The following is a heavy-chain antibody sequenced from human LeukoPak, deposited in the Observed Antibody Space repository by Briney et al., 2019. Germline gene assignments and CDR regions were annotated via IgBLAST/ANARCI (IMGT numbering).Heavy chain of an antibody. V-gene: IGHV3-21*01. CDR3: ARGSGTTTFDY. CDR1: GFTFSSYS. CDR2: ISSSSSYI. Sequence: GGSLRLSCAASGFTFSSYSMNWVRQAPGKGLEWVSSISSSSSYIYYADAVKGRFTISRDNAKNSLYLQMASLRAEDTAVYYCARGSGTTTFDYWGQGTLVTVSS. D-gene: IGHD1-14*01. J-gene: IGHJ4*02.